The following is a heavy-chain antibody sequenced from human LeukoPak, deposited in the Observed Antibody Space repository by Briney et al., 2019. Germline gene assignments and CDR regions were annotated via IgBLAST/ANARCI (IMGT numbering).Heavy chain of an antibody. D-gene: IGHD1-26*01. CDR2: ISGSGGST. V-gene: IGHV3-23*01. CDR1: KFNFHNYG. Sequence: GGSLRLSCTTPKFNFHNYGLTWVRQAPGKELEWVSSISGSGGSTQYAASVQGRFTISRDNSKNTLYLQMNSLRAEDTAVYYCARGGSYLYNWFDPWGQGTLVTVSS. CDR3: ARGGSYLYNWFDP. J-gene: IGHJ5*02.